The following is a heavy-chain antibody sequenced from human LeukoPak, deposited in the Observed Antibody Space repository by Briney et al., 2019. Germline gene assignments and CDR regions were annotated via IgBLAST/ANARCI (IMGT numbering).Heavy chain of an antibody. CDR2: INGDGSST. CDR3: ARRYCGSPSCVNWFDP. V-gene: IGHV3-74*01. CDR1: GFTFSSYW. J-gene: IGHJ5*02. D-gene: IGHD2-2*01. Sequence: GGSLRLSCAASGFTFSSYWMYWVRQAPGKGLVWVSRINGDGSSTSYADSVKGRSTISRDNAKNTLFLQMDSLRAEDTAVYYCARRYCGSPSCVNWFDPWGQGALVTVSS.